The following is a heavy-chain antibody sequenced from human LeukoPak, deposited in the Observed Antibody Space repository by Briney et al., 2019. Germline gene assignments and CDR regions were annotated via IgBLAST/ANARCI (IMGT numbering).Heavy chain of an antibody. CDR1: GGTFSSYA. V-gene: IGHV1-69*06. J-gene: IGHJ2*01. CDR2: IIPIFGTA. Sequence: SVKVSCKASGGTFSSYAISWVRQAPGQGLEWMGGIIPIFGTANYAQKFQGRVTITAGKSTSTAYMELSSLRSEDTAVYYCARTPSIVGYTSRELGHWYFDLWGRGTPVTVSS. D-gene: IGHD6-13*01. CDR3: ARTPSIVGYTSRELGHWYFDL.